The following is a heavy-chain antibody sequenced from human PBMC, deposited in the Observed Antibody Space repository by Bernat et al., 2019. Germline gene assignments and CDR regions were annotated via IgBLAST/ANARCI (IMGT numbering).Heavy chain of an antibody. D-gene: IGHD6-19*01. CDR3: ARLPIAVADKLNVVDY. CDR2: ISVGSGNT. CDR1: GGTFSSYA. V-gene: IGHV1-3*01. J-gene: IGHJ4*02. Sequence: QVQLVQSGAEVKKPGSSVKVSCKASGGTFSSYAISWVRQAPGQGLEWMGGISVGSGNTKYSQKFQGRVTFTRDTSASTAYMELSSLRSEDTAVYYCARLPIAVADKLNVVDYWGQGTLVTVSS.